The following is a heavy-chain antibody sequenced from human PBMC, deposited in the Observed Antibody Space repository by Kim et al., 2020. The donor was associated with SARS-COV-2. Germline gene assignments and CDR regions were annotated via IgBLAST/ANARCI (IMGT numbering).Heavy chain of an antibody. Sequence: GGSLRLSCAASGVTFTTSWMHWVRQAPGKGLVWVSRINGDGTTTNYADSVKGRFTISRDNAKNTLYLQMNSLRAEDTALYYCARGSGNHGDWGYWGQGTLVTVSS. CDR2: INGDGTTT. CDR3: ARGSGNHGDWGY. D-gene: IGHD1-26*01. V-gene: IGHV3-74*01. CDR1: GVTFTTSW. J-gene: IGHJ4*02.